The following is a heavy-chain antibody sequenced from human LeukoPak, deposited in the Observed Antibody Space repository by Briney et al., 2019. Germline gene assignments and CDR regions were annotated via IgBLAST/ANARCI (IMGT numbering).Heavy chain of an antibody. Sequence: PVGVLRLSCAASGFTFSSYWMSWVRQAPGKGLEWVANIKQDGSEKYYVDSVKGRFTISRDNAKNSLYLQKNSLRAEDTAVYYCARDGSGYGSGSYFDYWGQGTLVTVSS. CDR2: IKQDGSEK. D-gene: IGHD3-10*01. V-gene: IGHV3-7*01. CDR3: ARDGSGYGSGSYFDY. CDR1: GFTFSSYW. J-gene: IGHJ4*02.